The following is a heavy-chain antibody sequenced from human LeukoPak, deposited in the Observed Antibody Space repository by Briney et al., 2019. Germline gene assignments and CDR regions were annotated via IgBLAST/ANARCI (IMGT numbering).Heavy chain of an antibody. CDR1: GASIKSDY. D-gene: IGHD3-3*01. Sequence: PSETLSLTCTVSGASIKSDYWSWIRQSPEKGLEWIGFVYYTGSTDYNPSLKSRVTISLDTSKSQFSLKLSSVTAADTAVYYCARHVESEMLEVFLEWLGGFDYWGQGTLVTVSS. CDR3: ARHVESEMLEVFLEWLGGFDY. V-gene: IGHV4-59*08. CDR2: VYYTGST. J-gene: IGHJ4*02.